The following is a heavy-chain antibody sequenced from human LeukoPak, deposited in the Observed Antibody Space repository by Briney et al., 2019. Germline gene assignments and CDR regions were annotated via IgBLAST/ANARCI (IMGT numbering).Heavy chain of an antibody. V-gene: IGHV4-30-4*07. CDR2: IYYSGST. D-gene: IGHD4-17*01. CDR3: ARDDYGDATFDY. Sequence: PSETLSLTCAVSGGSISSGGYSWSWIRQPPGKGLEWIGYIYYSGSTYYNPSLKSRVTISVDTSKNQFSLKLSSVTAADTAVYYCARDDYGDATFDYWGQGTLVTVSS. CDR1: GGSISSGGYS. J-gene: IGHJ4*02.